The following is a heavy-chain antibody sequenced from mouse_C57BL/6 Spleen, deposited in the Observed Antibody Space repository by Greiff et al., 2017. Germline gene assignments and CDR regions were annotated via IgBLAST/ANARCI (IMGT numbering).Heavy chain of an antibody. V-gene: IGHV1-64*01. D-gene: IGHD1-1*01. CDR2: IHPNSGST. CDR3: ARSGYYGSRWYFDV. Sequence: QVQLQQSGAELVKPGASVKLSCKASGYTFTSYWMHWVKQRPGQGLEWIGMIHPNSGSTNYNEKFKSKATLTVDKSSSTAYMQLSSLTSEDSAVYYCARSGYYGSRWYFDVWGTGTTVTVSS. CDR1: GYTFTSYW. J-gene: IGHJ1*03.